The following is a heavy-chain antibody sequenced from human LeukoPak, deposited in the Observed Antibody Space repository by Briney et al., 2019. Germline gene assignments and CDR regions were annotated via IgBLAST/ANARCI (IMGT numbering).Heavy chain of an antibody. CDR1: GFTFSSYE. J-gene: IGHJ4*02. D-gene: IGHD4-17*01. Sequence: GGSLRLSCASSGFTFSSYEMNWVHQAPGKGLEWVSAISGSGGSTYYADSVKGRFTISRGNSKNTLYLQMNSLRAEDTAVYYCAKIGYGDHGYFDYWGQGTLVTVSS. CDR2: ISGSGGST. V-gene: IGHV3-23*01. CDR3: AKIGYGDHGYFDY.